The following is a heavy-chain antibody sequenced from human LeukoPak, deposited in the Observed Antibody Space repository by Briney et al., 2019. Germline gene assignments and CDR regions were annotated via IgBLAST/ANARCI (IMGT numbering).Heavy chain of an antibody. CDR3: ARDTSVTMVRGVISVPDY. CDR1: GFTFSSYG. Sequence: GGSLRLSCAASGFTFSSYGMHWVRQAPGKGLEWVAVISYDGSNKYYADPVKGRFTISRDNSKNTLYLQMGSLRAEDMAVYYCARDTSVTMVRGVISVPDYWGQGTLVTVSS. CDR2: ISYDGSNK. V-gene: IGHV3-30*03. J-gene: IGHJ4*02. D-gene: IGHD3-10*01.